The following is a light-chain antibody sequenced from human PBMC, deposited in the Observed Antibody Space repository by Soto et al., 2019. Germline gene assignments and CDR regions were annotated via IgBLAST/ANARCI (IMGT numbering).Light chain of an antibody. CDR2: DVN. V-gene: IGLV2-11*01. Sequence: QSVLTQPRSVSGSPEQSVTISCTGSASDVGDYNYVSWYQRHPGKAPKLVIYDVNKRPSGVPDRFSGSKSGNAASLTISGLQAEDEADYYCCSFAGSHTLYVFVTGTKVTVL. CDR1: ASDVGDYNY. CDR3: CSFAGSHTLYV. J-gene: IGLJ1*01.